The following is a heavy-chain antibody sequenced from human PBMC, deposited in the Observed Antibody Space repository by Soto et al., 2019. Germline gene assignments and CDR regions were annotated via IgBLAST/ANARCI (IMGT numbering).Heavy chain of an antibody. J-gene: IGHJ4*02. V-gene: IGHV3-7*01. D-gene: IGHD6-19*01. CDR2: IKQDGNEK. CDR1: GFTFSDYL. Sequence: EVQLVDSGGALVQPGESLRLSCAASGFTFSDYLMTWVRQAPGKGLEWVATIKQDGNEKYYVDSVKGRFTISRDNAKNSLYLQLNALRAEDTAAHYCAIGHWLGKWGQGTLVTVSS. CDR3: AIGHWLGK.